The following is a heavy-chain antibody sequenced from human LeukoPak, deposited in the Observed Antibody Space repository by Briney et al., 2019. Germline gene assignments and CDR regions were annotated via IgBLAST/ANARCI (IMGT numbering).Heavy chain of an antibody. J-gene: IGHJ4*02. V-gene: IGHV4-34*01. CDR1: GGAFCNYF. CDR2: INDSGST. D-gene: IGHD2-2*01. Sequence: TSRTPSLTCAVSGGAFCNYFSTWIRQPPRKGLEWSAEINDSGSTNFNSSLRSRVAISLDTSKNQFSLRLTSVTAADTAVYYCARGQYCSTTTCYSARRYFDFWGQGTLVTVSS. CDR3: ARGQYCSTTTCYSARRYFDF.